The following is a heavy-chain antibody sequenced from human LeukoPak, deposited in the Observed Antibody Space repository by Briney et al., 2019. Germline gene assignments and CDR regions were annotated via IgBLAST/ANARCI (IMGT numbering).Heavy chain of an antibody. Sequence: SETLSLTCTVSGGSISSYYWSWIRQHPGKGLEWIGYISFRGNTYYNPSLKSRLTISLDTSKSQFSLQLNSVTAADTAVYYCARGPSFGSSSRFDYWGQGTLVTVSS. CDR2: ISFRGNT. V-gene: IGHV4-59*12. CDR1: GGSISSYY. CDR3: ARGPSFGSSSRFDY. J-gene: IGHJ4*02. D-gene: IGHD6-6*01.